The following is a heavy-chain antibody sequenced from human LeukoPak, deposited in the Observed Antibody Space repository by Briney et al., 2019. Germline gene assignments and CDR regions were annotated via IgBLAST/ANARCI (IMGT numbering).Heavy chain of an antibody. CDR1: GGSISSSSYY. CDR3: ARRPRRWLQSFDY. V-gene: IGHV4-39*01. D-gene: IGHD5-24*01. J-gene: IGHJ4*02. Sequence: SETLSLTCTVSGGSISSSSYYWGWIRQPPGKGLEWIGSIYYSGSTYYNPSLKSRVTISVDTSKNQFSLKLSSVTAADTAVYYCARRPRRWLQSFDYWGQGTLVTVSS. CDR2: IYYSGST.